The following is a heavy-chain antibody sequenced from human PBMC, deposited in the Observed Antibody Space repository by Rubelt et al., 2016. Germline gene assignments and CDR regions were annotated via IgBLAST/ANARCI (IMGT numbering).Heavy chain of an antibody. V-gene: IGHV4-34*01. CDR3: ARGKEGLGVTMMDY. CDR1: GGSFSGYY. J-gene: IGHJ4*02. D-gene: IGHD3-22*01. Sequence: QVQLQQWGAGLLKPSETLSLTCAVYGGSFSGYYWSWIRQPPGKGLEWIGEINHSGSTNYNPSLKIRVTISVDASKNQVSLKLSSVTAADTAVYYCARGKEGLGVTMMDYWGQGTLVTVSS. CDR2: INHSGST.